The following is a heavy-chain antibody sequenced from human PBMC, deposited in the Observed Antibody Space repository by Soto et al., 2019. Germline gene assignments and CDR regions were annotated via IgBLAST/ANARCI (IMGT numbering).Heavy chain of an antibody. Sequence: PGGSLRLSCAASGFTFSSYGMHWVRQAPGKGLEWVAVIWYDGSNKYYADSVKGRCTISRDNAKNTLYLQMYSLRAENTAVNYWAREHPLPTNFDCWGQRTLSTVAS. V-gene: IGHV3-33*01. CDR2: IWYDGSNK. CDR1: GFTFSSYG. J-gene: IGHJ4*02. CDR3: AREHPLPTNFDC.